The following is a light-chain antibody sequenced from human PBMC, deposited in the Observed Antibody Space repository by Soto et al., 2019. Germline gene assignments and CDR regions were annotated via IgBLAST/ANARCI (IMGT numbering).Light chain of an antibody. CDR2: GAS. CDR3: QQCDNWLRT. J-gene: IGKJ1*01. V-gene: IGKV3-15*01. Sequence: EIVMTQSPATLSVSPGERATLSCRASQSVGSNLAWYQQKPGQAPRLLIYGASTRATGIPARFSGSGSGTEFTHTISSLQSEDFAVYYCQQCDNWLRTFGQGTKVDIK. CDR1: QSVGSN.